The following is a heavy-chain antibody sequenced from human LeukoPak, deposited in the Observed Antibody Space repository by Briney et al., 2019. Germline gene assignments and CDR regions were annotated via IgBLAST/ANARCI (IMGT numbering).Heavy chain of an antibody. CDR1: GFTFSSYA. CDR3: ASRGGGYGYSDY. J-gene: IGHJ4*02. CDR2: ISGSGGST. D-gene: IGHD5-18*01. Sequence: GGSLRLSCAASGFTFSSYAMSWVRQAPGKGLEWVSAISGSGGSTYYADSVKGRFTISRDNSKSTLYLQMNSLRAEDTAVYYCASRGGGYGYSDYWGQGTLVTVSS. V-gene: IGHV3-23*01.